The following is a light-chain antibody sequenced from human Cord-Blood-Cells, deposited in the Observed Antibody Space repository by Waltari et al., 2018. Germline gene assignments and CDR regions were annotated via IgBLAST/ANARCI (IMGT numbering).Light chain of an antibody. J-gene: IGLJ1*01. Sequence: SALTQPASVSGSPGQSITISCTGTSNDVGGYNYVSWYQQHPGQAPKLRIYDVSNRPSGVSNRFSGSKSGNTASLTISGLQAEDEADYYCSSYTSSSTLGVFGTGTKVTVL. CDR1: SNDVGGYNY. CDR2: DVS. CDR3: SSYTSSSTLGV. V-gene: IGLV2-14*01.